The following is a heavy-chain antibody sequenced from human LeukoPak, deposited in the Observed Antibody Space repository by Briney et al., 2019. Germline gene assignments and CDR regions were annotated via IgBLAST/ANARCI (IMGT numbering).Heavy chain of an antibody. CDR3: AREDTAAAVYYFDY. D-gene: IGHD6-13*01. J-gene: IGHJ4*02. CDR1: GYTFTGYY. V-gene: IGHV1-2*02. Sequence: ASVKVSCKASGYTFTGYYMHWVRQAPGQGLEWMGWINPNSGGTNYAQKFQGRDTMTRDTSISTAYMELSRLRSDDTAVYYCAREDTAAAVYYFDYWGQGTLVTVSS. CDR2: INPNSGGT.